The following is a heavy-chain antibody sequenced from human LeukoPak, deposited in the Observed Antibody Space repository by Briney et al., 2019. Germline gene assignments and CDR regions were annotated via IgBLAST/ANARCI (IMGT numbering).Heavy chain of an antibody. D-gene: IGHD2-15*01. CDR2: IYTSGST. CDR1: GGSISSSSYY. V-gene: IGHV4-39*07. CDR3: AREFCSGGSCSSLFYFDY. J-gene: IGHJ4*02. Sequence: SETLSLTCTVSGGSISSSSYYWGWIRQPPGKGLEWIGRIYTSGSTNYNPSLKSRVTMSVDTSKNQFSLKLSSVTAADTAVYYCAREFCSGGSCSSLFYFDYWGQGTLVTVSS.